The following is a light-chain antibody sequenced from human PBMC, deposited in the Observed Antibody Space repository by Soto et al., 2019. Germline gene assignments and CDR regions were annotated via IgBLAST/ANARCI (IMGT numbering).Light chain of an antibody. J-gene: IGKJ1*01. CDR3: QQYTNWPPWT. Sequence: EIVMTQSPATLSVSPGERATLSCRASQSVTTNLAWYQQKPGQAPTLLIYGASTRATGIPARFSGSGSGTEFTLPISSRQSDDFAVYYCQQYTNWPPWTFGQGTRVDFK. V-gene: IGKV3-15*01. CDR1: QSVTTN. CDR2: GAS.